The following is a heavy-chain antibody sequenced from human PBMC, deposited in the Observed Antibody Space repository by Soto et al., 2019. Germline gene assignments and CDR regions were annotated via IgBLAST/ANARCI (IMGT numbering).Heavy chain of an antibody. CDR2: IYYSGST. V-gene: IGHV4-31*03. CDR3: ARLNTIVDQYYFDC. Sequence: QVQLQESGPGLVKPSQTLSLTCTVSGGSISSGGYYWSWIRQHPGKGLEWIGYIYYSGSTYYNPSLKSRVTISVDTSKNQCSLKLSSVTAAYTAVYYCARLNTIVDQYYFDCWGQGTLVTVSS. J-gene: IGHJ4*02. CDR1: GGSISSGGYY. D-gene: IGHD2-21*01.